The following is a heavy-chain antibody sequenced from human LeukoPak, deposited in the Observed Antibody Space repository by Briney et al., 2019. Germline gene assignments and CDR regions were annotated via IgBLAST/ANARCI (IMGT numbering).Heavy chain of an antibody. V-gene: IGHV4-59*01. Sequence: SETLSLTCTVSGGSISSYYWSWIRQPPGKGLEWIGYIYYSGSTNYNPSLKSRVTISVDTSKNQFSLKLSSVTAADTAVYYCARDDPYYDSSGSYWYFDLWGRGTLVTVSS. CDR2: IYYSGST. CDR1: GGSISSYY. CDR3: ARDDPYYDSSGSYWYFDL. D-gene: IGHD3-22*01. J-gene: IGHJ2*01.